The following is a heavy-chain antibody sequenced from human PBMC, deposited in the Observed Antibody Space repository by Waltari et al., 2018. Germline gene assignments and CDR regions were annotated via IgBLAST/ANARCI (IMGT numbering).Heavy chain of an antibody. J-gene: IGHJ5*02. V-gene: IGHV3-23*04. CDR2: ISGSGGST. CDR1: GFTFSSYA. CDR3: AKQYSSSDWFDP. D-gene: IGHD6-6*01. Sequence: EVQLVESGGGLVQPGGSLRISCAASGFTFSSYAMSWVPQAPGKGLEWVAAISGSGGSTYYADSVKGRFTISRDNSKNTLYLQMNSLRAEDTAVYYCAKQYSSSDWFDPWGQGTLVTVSS.